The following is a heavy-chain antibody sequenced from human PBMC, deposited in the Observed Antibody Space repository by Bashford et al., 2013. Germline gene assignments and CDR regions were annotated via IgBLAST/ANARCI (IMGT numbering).Heavy chain of an antibody. CDR3: MTEGNYGRRFAP. V-gene: IGHV5-10-1*01. D-gene: IGHD1-7*01. J-gene: IGHJ5*02. CDR2: IDLSDSDT. Sequence: WVRQMPGKGLEWMGRIDLSDSDTNYSPSFQGHVTMSTDKSIRTVYLQWSSLKASDTAMYYCMTEGNYGRRFAPWGQGTLVTVSS.